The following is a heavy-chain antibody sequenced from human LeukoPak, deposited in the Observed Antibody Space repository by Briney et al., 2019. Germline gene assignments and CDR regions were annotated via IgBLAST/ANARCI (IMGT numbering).Heavy chain of an antibody. J-gene: IGHJ4*02. CDR2: INHSGST. CDR3: ARGEQQLVRGFDY. CDR1: GGSFSGYY. D-gene: IGHD6-13*01. Sequence: PSETLSLTCAVYGGSFSGYYWSWIRQPPGKGLEWIGEINHSGSTNYNPSLKSRVTISVDTSKNQFSLKLSSVTAADTAVYYCARGEQQLVRGFDYWGQGTLVTVFS. V-gene: IGHV4-34*01.